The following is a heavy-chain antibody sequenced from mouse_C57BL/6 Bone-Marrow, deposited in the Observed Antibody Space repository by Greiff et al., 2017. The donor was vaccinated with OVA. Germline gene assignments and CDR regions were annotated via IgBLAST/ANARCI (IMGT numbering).Heavy chain of an antibody. CDR1: GFTFSDYY. V-gene: IGHV5-12*01. J-gene: IGHJ2*01. Sequence: EVNVVESGGGLVQPGGSLKLSCAASGFTFSDYYMYWVRQTPEKRLEWVAYISNGGGSTYYPDTVKGRFTISRDNAKNTLYLQMSRLKSEDTAMYYCARHYYFDYWGQGTTLTVSS. CDR3: ARHYYFDY. CDR2: ISNGGGST.